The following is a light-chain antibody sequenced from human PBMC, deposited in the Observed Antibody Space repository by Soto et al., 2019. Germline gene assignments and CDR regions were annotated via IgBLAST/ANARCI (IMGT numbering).Light chain of an antibody. CDR3: QQYGGSSPSYT. J-gene: IGKJ2*01. CDR1: QSITTSF. CDR2: RAS. V-gene: IGKV3-20*01. Sequence: EIVLTQSPGTLSLSPGERATLSCRASQSITTSFLAWYQQKSGQAPRLLIYRASTRVTGIPDRFSGSGSGTDFTLTISRLEHEDFAVYYCQQYGGSSPSYTFGQGTNVEIK.